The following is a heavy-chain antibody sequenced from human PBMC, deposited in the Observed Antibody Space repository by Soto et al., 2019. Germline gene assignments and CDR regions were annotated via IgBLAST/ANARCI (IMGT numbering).Heavy chain of an antibody. Sequence: SQTLSLTCAISGDSVSSNTAAWNWIRSSPSRGLEWLGRTYYRSNWRHDYAVSVKSRITVNPDTSKNHFSLQLNSVTPDDTAVYYCARGVAGTGFDLWGQGTLVTVSS. J-gene: IGHJ4*02. CDR3: ARGVAGTGFDL. D-gene: IGHD6-19*01. V-gene: IGHV6-1*01. CDR1: GDSVSSNTAA. CDR2: TYYRSNWRH.